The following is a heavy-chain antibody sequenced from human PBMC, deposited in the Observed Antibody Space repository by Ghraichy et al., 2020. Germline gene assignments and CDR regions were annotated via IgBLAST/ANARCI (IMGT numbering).Heavy chain of an antibody. J-gene: IGHJ4*02. CDR2: IKSDGSDT. D-gene: IGHD2-15*01. CDR1: GFTVSGND. Sequence: GESLNISCTVSGFTVSGNDMNWVRHAPGKGLVWVSRIKSDGSDTSYADSVKGRFTISRDNAKNTLYLQMNSLRAEDTAVYYCAREYCRGGRCYFGTGGSHFDYWGQGTLVTVSS. V-gene: IGHV3-74*01. CDR3: AREYCRGGRCYFGTGGSHFDY.